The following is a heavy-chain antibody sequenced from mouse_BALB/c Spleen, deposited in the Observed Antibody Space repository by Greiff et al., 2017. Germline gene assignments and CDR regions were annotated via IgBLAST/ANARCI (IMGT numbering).Heavy chain of an antibody. Sequence: EVQRVESGPGLVKPSQSLSLTCTVTGYSITSDYAWNWIRQFPGNKLEWMGYISYSGSTSYNPSLKSRISITRDTSKNQFFLQLNSVTTEDTATYYCASSLLRLRVYYFDYWGQGTTLTVSS. J-gene: IGHJ2*01. CDR3: ASSLLRLRVYYFDY. CDR2: ISYSGST. D-gene: IGHD1-2*01. V-gene: IGHV3-2*02. CDR1: GYSITSDYA.